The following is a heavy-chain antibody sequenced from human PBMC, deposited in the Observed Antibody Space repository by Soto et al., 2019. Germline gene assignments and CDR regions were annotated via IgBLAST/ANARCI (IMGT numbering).Heavy chain of an antibody. CDR3: ASHSSLRGYCISTSCYGYYYGMDV. V-gene: IGHV1-69*12. D-gene: IGHD2-2*01. J-gene: IGHJ6*02. CDR1: GGTFSSYA. Sequence: QVQLVQSGAEVKKPGSSVKVSCKASGGTFSSYAISWVRQAPGQGLEWVGGIIPIFGTADYAQKFQGSVTITADESTSTAYMELSSVRSEDTAVYYCASHSSLRGYCISTSCYGYYYGMDVWGQGTTVTVSS. CDR2: IIPIFGTA.